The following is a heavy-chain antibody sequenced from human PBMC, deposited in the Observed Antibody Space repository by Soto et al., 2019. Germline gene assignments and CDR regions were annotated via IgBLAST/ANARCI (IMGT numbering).Heavy chain of an antibody. D-gene: IGHD3-22*01. CDR2: INHSGST. Sequence: LSLTCAVYGGSFSGYYWSWIRQPPGKGLEWIGEINHSGSTNYNPSLKSRVTISVDTSKNQFSLKLSSVTAADTAVYYCAIPFPLDTSLYHLDYWGQGTLVTVSS. CDR1: GGSFSGYY. J-gene: IGHJ4*02. CDR3: AIPFPLDTSLYHLDY. V-gene: IGHV4-34*01.